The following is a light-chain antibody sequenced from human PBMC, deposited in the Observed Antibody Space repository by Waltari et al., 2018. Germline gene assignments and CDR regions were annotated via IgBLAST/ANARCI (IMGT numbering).Light chain of an antibody. CDR1: QSITTF. CDR2: GAS. J-gene: IGKJ2*01. CDR3: QQSYSSPYT. Sequence: DIQMTQSPSSQSASVGDRVTITCRASQSITTFLNWYQQKPGKAPKLLIYGASSLQSGVTSRFSGSGSVTDFILTISSLQVEDFATYYCQQSYSSPYTFGQGTNLEIK. V-gene: IGKV1-39*01.